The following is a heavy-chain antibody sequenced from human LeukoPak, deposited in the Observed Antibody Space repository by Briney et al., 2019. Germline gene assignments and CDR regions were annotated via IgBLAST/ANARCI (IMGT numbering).Heavy chain of an antibody. D-gene: IGHD1-26*01. Sequence: SETLSLTCTVSGGSVSSGAYYWSWIRQPPGKGLEWIGYIYYSGSTNYNPSLKSRVTISVDTSKNQFSLKLSSVTAADTAVYYCARFGGDGGSYHGAFDIWGQGTMVTVSS. CDR3: ARFGGDGGSYHGAFDI. CDR2: IYYSGST. V-gene: IGHV4-61*08. J-gene: IGHJ3*02. CDR1: GGSVSSGAYY.